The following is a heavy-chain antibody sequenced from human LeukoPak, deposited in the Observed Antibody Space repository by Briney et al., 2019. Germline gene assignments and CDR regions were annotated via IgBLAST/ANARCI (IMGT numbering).Heavy chain of an antibody. CDR1: GFTFSSYE. V-gene: IGHV3-48*03. CDR3: VKGGYCSGGTCYPLNAFDL. Sequence: GGSLRLSCAASGFTFSSYEMNWVRQAPGKGLEWVAYISTSDTTKLYADSVTGRFTISRDNTKNSLYLQMNSLRAEDTAVYYCVKGGYCSGGTCYPLNAFDLWGQGTMVTVSS. D-gene: IGHD2-15*01. J-gene: IGHJ3*01. CDR2: ISTSDTTK.